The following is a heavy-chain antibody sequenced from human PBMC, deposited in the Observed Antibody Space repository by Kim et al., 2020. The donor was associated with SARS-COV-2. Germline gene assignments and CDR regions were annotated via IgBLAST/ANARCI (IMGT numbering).Heavy chain of an antibody. D-gene: IGHD6-19*01. Sequence: ASVKVSCKASGYTFINYVMHWVRQAPGQRLEWMGLISIFHDDTKYSQKFRGRVTITRDTTASTAYMELSSLRSEDTAVYYCARGSGWAFDYWGQGTLVTVAS. J-gene: IGHJ4*02. V-gene: IGHV1-3*04. CDR1: GYTFINYV. CDR2: ISIFHDDT. CDR3: ARGSGWAFDY.